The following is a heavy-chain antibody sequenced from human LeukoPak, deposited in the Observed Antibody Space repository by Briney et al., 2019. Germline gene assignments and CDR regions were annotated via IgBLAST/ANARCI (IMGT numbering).Heavy chain of an antibody. CDR1: GYTFTDYY. CDR2: INPNSGNT. V-gene: IGHV1-8*02. J-gene: IGHJ6*02. D-gene: IGHD5-18*01. Sequence: GASVKVSCKASGYTFTDYYMHWVRQAPGQGPEWMGWINPNSGNTGYAQKFQGRVTMTRNTSISTAYMELSSLRSEDTAVYYCAREGSNVDTAMVTNYYYYGMDVWGQGTTVTVSS. CDR3: AREGSNVDTAMVTNYYYYGMDV.